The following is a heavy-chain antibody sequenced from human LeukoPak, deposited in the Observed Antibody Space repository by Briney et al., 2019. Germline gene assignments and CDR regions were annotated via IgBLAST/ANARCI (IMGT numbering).Heavy chain of an antibody. V-gene: IGHV4-34*01. J-gene: IGHJ4*02. Sequence: SETPSLTCAVYGGSFSGYYWSWIRQPPGKGLEWIGEINHSGSTNYNPSLKRRVTISVDTSKNQFSLKLSSVTAADTAVYYCARGVPPYGSGSYYFDYWGQGTLVTVSS. D-gene: IGHD3-10*01. CDR3: ARGVPPYGSGSYYFDY. CDR2: INHSGST. CDR1: GGSFSGYY.